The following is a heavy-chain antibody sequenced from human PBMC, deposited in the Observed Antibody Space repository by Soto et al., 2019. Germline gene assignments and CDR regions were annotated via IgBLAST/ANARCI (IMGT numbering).Heavy chain of an antibody. Sequence: QVQLVESGGGVVQPGRSLRLSCVASGYSFETYGMHWIRQAPGKGLEWLAVISSDGKIKYYADSVKGRFTVSRDNSNNTVYLQISSLRPEDTALFYCARVAGEWELGSGYFQHWGRGTLVIVSS. CDR1: GYSFETYG. V-gene: IGHV3-30*03. CDR3: ARVAGEWELGSGYFQH. D-gene: IGHD1-26*01. CDR2: ISSDGKIK. J-gene: IGHJ1*01.